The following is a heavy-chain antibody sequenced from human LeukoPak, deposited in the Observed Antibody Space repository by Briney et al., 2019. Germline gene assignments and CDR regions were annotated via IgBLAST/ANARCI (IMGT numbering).Heavy chain of an antibody. J-gene: IGHJ4*02. CDR3: ARGEIYCSSTSCYYFDY. V-gene: IGHV1-69*05. Sequence: ASVKVSCKASGYTFTSYDINWVRQAPGQGLEWMGGIIPIFGTANYAQKFQGRVMITTDESTSTAYMELSSLRSEDTAVYYCARGEIYCSSTSCYYFDYWGQGTLVTVSS. D-gene: IGHD2-2*01. CDR1: GYTFTSYD. CDR2: IIPIFGTA.